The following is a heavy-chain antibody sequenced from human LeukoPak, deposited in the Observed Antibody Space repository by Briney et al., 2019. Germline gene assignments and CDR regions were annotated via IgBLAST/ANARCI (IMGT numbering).Heavy chain of an antibody. D-gene: IGHD2-21*02. V-gene: IGHV3-7*01. CDR1: GFTFSSYW. CDR3: ARDPIYCGGDCPFDY. Sequence: PGGSLRLSCAASGFTFSSYWMSWVRQAPGKGLEGVANIKQDGSEKYYVDSVKGRFTISRDNAKNSLYLQMNSLRAEDTAVYYCARDPIYCGGDCPFDYWGQGTLVTVSS. J-gene: IGHJ4*02. CDR2: IKQDGSEK.